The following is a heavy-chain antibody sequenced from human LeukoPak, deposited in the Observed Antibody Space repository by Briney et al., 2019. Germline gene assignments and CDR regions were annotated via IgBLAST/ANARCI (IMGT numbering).Heavy chain of an antibody. CDR1: GGSISSGGYY. V-gene: IGHV4-31*03. Sequence: SETLSLTCTVSGGSISSGGYYWSWIRQHPGKGLEWIGYIYYSGSTYYNPSLKSRVTILVDTSKNQFSLKLSSVTAADTAVYYCASLARGYSYGTFDYWGQGTLVTVSS. J-gene: IGHJ4*02. CDR2: IYYSGST. D-gene: IGHD5-18*01. CDR3: ASLARGYSYGTFDY.